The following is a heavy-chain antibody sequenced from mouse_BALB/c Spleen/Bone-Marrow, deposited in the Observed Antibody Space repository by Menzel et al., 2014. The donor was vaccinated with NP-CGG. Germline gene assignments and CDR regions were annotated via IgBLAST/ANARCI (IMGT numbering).Heavy chain of an antibody. CDR1: GFTFSSYG. CDR3: ARENYRSHYYFGY. V-gene: IGHV5-6-3*01. Sequence: EVKLMESGGGLVQPGGSLKLSCAASGFTFSSYGMSWVRQTPDKRLELVATINSNGGSTYYPDSVKGRFTISRDNAKNTLYLQMSSLKSEDTAMYYCARENYRSHYYFGYWGQGTTLTVSS. CDR2: INSNGGST. J-gene: IGHJ2*01. D-gene: IGHD2-14*01.